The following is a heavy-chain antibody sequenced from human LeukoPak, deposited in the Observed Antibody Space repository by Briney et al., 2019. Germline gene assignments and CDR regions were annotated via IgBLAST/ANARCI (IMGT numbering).Heavy chain of an antibody. V-gene: IGHV3-30*01. CDR1: GFTFSSYA. Sequence: GGSLRLSCAASGFTFSSYAMHWVRQAPGKGLEWVAVISDEGSKKYYADSVKGRFSISRDSSKNTVYLQMNSLRAEDTALYYCARRGGAAAGMGYYYFMDVWGKGTTVTVSS. J-gene: IGHJ6*03. CDR3: ARRGGAAAGMGYYYFMDV. CDR2: ISDEGSKK. D-gene: IGHD6-13*01.